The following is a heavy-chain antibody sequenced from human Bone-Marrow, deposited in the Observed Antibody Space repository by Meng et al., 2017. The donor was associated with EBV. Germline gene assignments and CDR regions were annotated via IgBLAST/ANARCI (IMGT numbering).Heavy chain of an antibody. CDR3: ARAGVAAAGRLDY. D-gene: IGHD6-13*01. J-gene: IGHJ4*02. V-gene: IGHV3-33*08. CDR1: GFTFSSHG. CDR2: IWYDGSNK. Sequence: QVQVEESGGGVGQPGRSLRLYCAASGFTFSSHGMHWVRQAPGKGLEWVAVIWYDGSNKYYADSVKGRFTISRDNSKNTLYLQMNSLRAEDTAVYYCARAGVAAAGRLDYWGQGTLVTVAS.